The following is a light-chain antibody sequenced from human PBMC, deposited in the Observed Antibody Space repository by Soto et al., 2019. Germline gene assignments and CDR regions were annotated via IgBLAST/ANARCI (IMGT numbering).Light chain of an antibody. J-gene: IGKJ2*01. V-gene: IGKV1-6*01. CDR3: LQDYIYPRT. Sequence: IQMTRSPSSLSASVGDRVTITCRASQGISNDLGWYQQKPGKAPKLLIYGASILQNGVPSRFSGSGSGTDFTLTISSLQPEDFATYYCLQDYIYPRTFGQGTNLEIK. CDR2: GAS. CDR1: QGISND.